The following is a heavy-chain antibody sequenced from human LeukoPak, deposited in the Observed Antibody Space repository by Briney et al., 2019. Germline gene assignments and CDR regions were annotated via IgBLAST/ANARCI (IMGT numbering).Heavy chain of an antibody. J-gene: IGHJ4*02. V-gene: IGHV3-30*18. CDR3: AKDRGDYVFAY. D-gene: IGHD4-17*01. CDR2: ISYDGSYK. CDR1: GFTFSSYG. Sequence: GGSLRLSCAASGFTFSSYGMHWVRQAPGEGLEWVAVISYDGSYKYYADSVKGRFTISRDNSKSTLYLQMNSLRVEDTAVYYCAKDRGDYVFAYWGQGTVVTVSS.